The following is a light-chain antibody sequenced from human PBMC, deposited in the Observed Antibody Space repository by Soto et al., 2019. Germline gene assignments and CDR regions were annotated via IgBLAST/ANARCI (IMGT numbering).Light chain of an antibody. Sequence: ENGMTLAPGARAFSPRESATLSCRSSQSLSSSLAWYQQKPGQAPRLLIYDASNRATDIPARFSGSGSGTDFTLTISSLEPEDFAVYFCQQRSNLPESTFGG. CDR2: DAS. J-gene: IGKJ4*01. V-gene: IGKV3-11*01. CDR1: QSLSSS. CDR3: QQRSNLPEST.